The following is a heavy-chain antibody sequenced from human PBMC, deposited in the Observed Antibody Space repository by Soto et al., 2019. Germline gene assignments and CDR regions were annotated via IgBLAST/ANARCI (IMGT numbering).Heavy chain of an antibody. D-gene: IGHD1-1*01. CDR3: ARDWKGAEGFDP. CDR2: IGADNGDT. Sequence: QVQLVQSGAEVKKPGASVKVSCKASGYTFSTYGFSWVRQAPGQGLEWMGWIGADNGDTNYAQNFQGRVTMTTDTSTTTSYRELRSRTSDDTAVYFCARDWKGAEGFDPWGQGTLVTVSS. J-gene: IGHJ5*02. V-gene: IGHV1-18*01. CDR1: GYTFSTYG.